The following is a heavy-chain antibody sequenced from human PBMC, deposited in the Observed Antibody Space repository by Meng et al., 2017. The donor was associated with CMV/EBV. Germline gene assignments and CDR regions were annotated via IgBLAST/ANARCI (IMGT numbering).Heavy chain of an antibody. CDR3: TKRSRPDY. Sequence: GESLKISCAASGFTFSSYGMHWVRQAPGKGLEWVAFIRYDGSNKYYADSVKGRFTISRDNSKNTLYLQMNSLRAEDTAVYYCTKRSRPDYWGQGTLVTVSS. V-gene: IGHV3-30*02. CDR2: IRYDGSNK. J-gene: IGHJ4*02. CDR1: GFTFSSYG.